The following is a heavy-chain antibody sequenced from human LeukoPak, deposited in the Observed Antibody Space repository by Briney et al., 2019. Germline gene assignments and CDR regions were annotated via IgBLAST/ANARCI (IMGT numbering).Heavy chain of an antibody. Sequence: GASVKVSCKASGSTFTSYHFHWVRQAPGQGLEWMGIISPRGGSTDYAPKFQGRITMTRDTSRSTVYMELTSLRSEDTAVYYCARRRDSSGWYDAFDIWGQGTMVTVSS. D-gene: IGHD6-19*01. CDR2: ISPRGGST. CDR3: ARRRDSSGWYDAFDI. J-gene: IGHJ3*02. V-gene: IGHV1-46*01. CDR1: GSTFTSYH.